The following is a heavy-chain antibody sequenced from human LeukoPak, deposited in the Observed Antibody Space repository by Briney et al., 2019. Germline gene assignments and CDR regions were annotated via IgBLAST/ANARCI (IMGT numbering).Heavy chain of an antibody. CDR2: IIPILGIA. V-gene: IGHV1-69*04. Sequence: SVKVSCKASGGTFSSYAISWVRQAPGQGLEWMGRIIPILGIANYAQKFQGRVTITADESTSTAYMELSSLRSEDTAVYYCARELIVVVPAAMYHYYYYGMDVWGQGTTVTVSS. J-gene: IGHJ6*02. CDR1: GGTFSSYA. D-gene: IGHD2-2*01. CDR3: ARELIVVVPAAMYHYYYYGMDV.